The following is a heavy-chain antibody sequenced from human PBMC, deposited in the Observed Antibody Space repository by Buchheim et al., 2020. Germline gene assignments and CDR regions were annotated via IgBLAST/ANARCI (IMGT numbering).Heavy chain of an antibody. D-gene: IGHD2-2*01. Sequence: QVHLVESGGGVVQPGRSLRLSCAASGFTFSSSGMHWVRQAPGKGLEWVAVISYDGNKKYYSDSVKGRFTISRDNSKNTLYHQMNSLRAEDTAVYYCAKEIISSTSDYYYGMDVWGQGTT. V-gene: IGHV3-30*18. CDR2: ISYDGNKK. J-gene: IGHJ6*02. CDR3: AKEIISSTSDYYYGMDV. CDR1: GFTFSSSG.